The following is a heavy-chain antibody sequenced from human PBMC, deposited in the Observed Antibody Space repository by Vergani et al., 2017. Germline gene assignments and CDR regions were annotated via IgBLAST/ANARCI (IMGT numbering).Heavy chain of an antibody. V-gene: IGHV3-33*06. CDR3: AKSRASLDLWGEHFQH. CDR2: IDNSGRSI. Sequence: QVQLVESGGGVVQPGTSLRLSCEASGFKFSQFGMHWVRQGPGKGLEWVATIDNSGRSIYYTDSVKGRFTISRDNSKSTLFLQMNSLSAEDTALYYCAKSRASLDLWGEHFQHWGRGTLVTVSS. J-gene: IGHJ1*01. CDR1: GFKFSQFG. D-gene: IGHD3-16*01.